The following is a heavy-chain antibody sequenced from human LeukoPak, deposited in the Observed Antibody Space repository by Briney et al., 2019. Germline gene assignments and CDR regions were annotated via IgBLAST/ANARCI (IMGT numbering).Heavy chain of an antibody. CDR1: GFTFSSCG. V-gene: IGHV3-23*01. D-gene: IGHD3-10*01. CDR3: AKYQSGSYYNGVDY. J-gene: IGHJ4*02. Sequence: HPGGSLRLSCAASGFTFSSCGMTWVRQAPGKGLEWVSSISGSDDGTYYADSVEGRFTISRDNSKNTLYLQMNSLRAEDTAVYYCAKYQSGSYYNGVDYWVQGTLVTVSS. CDR2: ISGSDDGT.